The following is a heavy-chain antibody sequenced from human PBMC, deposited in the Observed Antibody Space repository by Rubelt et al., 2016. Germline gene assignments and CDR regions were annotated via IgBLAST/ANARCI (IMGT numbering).Heavy chain of an antibody. CDR3: ARSPPRECSDGNCYSRGWFDP. Sequence: GQLVQSGAEVKEPGASVKVSCKASGYTFTSYDINWVRQASGQGLEWMGWMNPNSANTGYAQKFQGRVTMTRNTSISTAYMELSSLRSEDTAVYYCARSPPRECSDGNCYSRGWFDPWGQGTLVTVSS. CDR2: MNPNSANT. CDR1: GYTFTSYD. V-gene: IGHV1-8*01. D-gene: IGHD2-15*01. J-gene: IGHJ5*02.